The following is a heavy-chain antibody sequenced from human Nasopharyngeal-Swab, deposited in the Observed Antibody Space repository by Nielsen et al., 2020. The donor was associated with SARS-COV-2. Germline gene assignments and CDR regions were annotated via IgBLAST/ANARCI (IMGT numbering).Heavy chain of an antibody. CDR3: ARDGGSYHLGAFDY. D-gene: IGHD2-2*01. V-gene: IGHV3-66*01. CDR2: IYSDDST. Sequence: VRQAPGKGLEWVSVIYSDDSTYYADSVEGRFTISRDNSKNTLYLQMNSLRAEDTAVYYCARDGGSYHLGAFDYWGQGTLVTVSS. J-gene: IGHJ4*02.